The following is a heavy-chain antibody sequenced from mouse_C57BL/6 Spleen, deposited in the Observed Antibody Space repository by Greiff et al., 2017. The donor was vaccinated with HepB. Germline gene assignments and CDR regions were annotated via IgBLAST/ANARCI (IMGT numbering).Heavy chain of an antibody. J-gene: IGHJ3*01. Sequence: VQLQQPGAELVKPGASVKMSCKASGYTFTSYWITWVKQRPGQGLEWIGDIYPGSGSTNYNEKFKSKATLTVDTSSSTAYMQLSSLTSEDSAVYYCARQKLVLRWFAYWGQGTLVTVSA. CDR2: IYPGSGST. V-gene: IGHV1-55*01. CDR3: ARQKLVLRWFAY. D-gene: IGHD1-1*01. CDR1: GYTFTSYW.